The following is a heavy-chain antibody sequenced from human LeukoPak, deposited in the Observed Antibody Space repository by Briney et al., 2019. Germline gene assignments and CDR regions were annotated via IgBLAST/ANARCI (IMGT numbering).Heavy chain of an antibody. CDR3: ARTYNWNVMYYFDY. D-gene: IGHD1-20*01. Sequence: GGSLRLSCAASGFTVSSNYMSWVRQAPGKGLEWVSSISSSSSYIYYADSVKGRFTISRDNAKNSLYLQMNSLRAEDTAVYYCARTYNWNVMYYFDYWGQGTLVTVSS. CDR1: GFTVSSNY. J-gene: IGHJ4*02. V-gene: IGHV3-21*01. CDR2: ISSSSSYI.